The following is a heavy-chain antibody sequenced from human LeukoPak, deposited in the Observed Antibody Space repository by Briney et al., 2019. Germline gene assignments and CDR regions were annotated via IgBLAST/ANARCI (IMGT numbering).Heavy chain of an antibody. CDR1: GGSISSFY. CDR2: IYYSGST. V-gene: IGHV4-59*08. CDR3: ARGDGYLDY. J-gene: IGHJ4*02. D-gene: IGHD5-24*01. Sequence: SETLSLTCTVSGGSISSFYWSWIRQPPGKGLEWIGYIYYSGSTNYNPSLKSRVTISVDTSKNQFSLKLSSVTAADTAVYYCARGDGYLDYWGQGTLVTVSS.